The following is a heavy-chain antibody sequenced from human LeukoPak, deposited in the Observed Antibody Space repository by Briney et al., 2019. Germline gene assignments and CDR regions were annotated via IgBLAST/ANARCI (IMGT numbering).Heavy chain of an antibody. Sequence: PGGSLRLSCAASGFTFSSYWMHWVRQAPGKGLVWVSRINSDGSSTSYADSVKGRLTISRDNAKNTLYLQMNSLRAEDTAVYYCARGRYCSSTSCYPRWFDPWGQGTLVTVSS. J-gene: IGHJ5*02. V-gene: IGHV3-74*01. CDR3: ARGRYCSSTSCYPRWFDP. CDR1: GFTFSSYW. D-gene: IGHD2-2*01. CDR2: INSDGSST.